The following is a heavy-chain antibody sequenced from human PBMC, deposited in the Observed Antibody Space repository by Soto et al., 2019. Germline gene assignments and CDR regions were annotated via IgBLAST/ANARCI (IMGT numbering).Heavy chain of an antibody. CDR1: GFSFSTFA. CDR3: ARGATARTNYYYGLDA. Sequence: GGSLRLSCVASGFSFSTFAMSWVRQAPGKGLEWVSRITGSGREGYYADSVRGRFTISRDNSRNTLLLQMNSLRDDDTAVYYCARGATARTNYYYGLDAWGQGTTVTVSS. J-gene: IGHJ6*02. V-gene: IGHV3-23*01. CDR2: ITGSGREG. D-gene: IGHD1-1*01.